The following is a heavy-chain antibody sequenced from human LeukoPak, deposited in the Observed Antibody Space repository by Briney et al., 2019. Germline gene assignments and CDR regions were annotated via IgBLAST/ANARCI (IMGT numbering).Heavy chain of an antibody. Sequence: GGSLRLSCAASGFTFSSYGMSWVRQAPGKGLEWVSAISGSGGSTYYADSVKGRFTISRDNSKNTLYLQMNSLRAEDTAVYYCARDPYSGGYGDYYYYYMDLWGQGTTVTIAS. CDR3: ARDPYSGGYGDYYYYYMDL. CDR2: ISGSGGST. CDR1: GFTFSSYG. D-gene: IGHD1-26*01. V-gene: IGHV3-23*01. J-gene: IGHJ6*03.